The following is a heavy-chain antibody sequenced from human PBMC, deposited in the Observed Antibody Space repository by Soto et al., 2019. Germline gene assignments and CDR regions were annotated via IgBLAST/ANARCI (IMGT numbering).Heavy chain of an antibody. CDR1: GGSISSGGYY. CDR2: IYYSGST. Sequence: SETLSLTCTVSGGSISSGGYYWSWIRQHPGKGLEWIGYIYYSGSTYYNPSLKSRVTISVDTSKNQFSLKLSSVTAADTAVYYCARFPTYYDSSGYYPYYYGMDVWGQGTTVTVSS. D-gene: IGHD3-22*01. CDR3: ARFPTYYDSSGYYPYYYGMDV. V-gene: IGHV4-31*03. J-gene: IGHJ6*02.